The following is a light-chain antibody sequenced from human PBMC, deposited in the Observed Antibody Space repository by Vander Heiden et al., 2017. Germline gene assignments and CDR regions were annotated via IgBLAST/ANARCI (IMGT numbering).Light chain of an antibody. CDR2: KAS. CDR1: QSISSW. V-gene: IGKV1-5*03. CDR3: QQDNSYPWT. Sequence: DIQMTQSPSTLSASVGDRVTITCRASQSISSWLAWYQQKPGKAPKLLIYKASSLESGVPSRFRGSGSGTEFTLTISSLQPDDFATYYCQQDNSYPWTFGQGTKVEIK. J-gene: IGKJ1*01.